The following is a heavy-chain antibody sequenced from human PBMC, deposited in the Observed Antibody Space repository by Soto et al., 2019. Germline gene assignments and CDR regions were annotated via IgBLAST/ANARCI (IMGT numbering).Heavy chain of an antibody. CDR2: ISTSSSYT. CDR3: ARAWDCSSWDV. CDR1: GFTFSDYY. J-gene: IGHJ3*01. V-gene: IGHV3-11*05. D-gene: IGHD6-13*01. Sequence: QVQLVESGGGLVKPGGSLRLSCAASGFTFSDYYMSWISQAQGKGLECISYISTSSSYTNYADSVKGRFTISRDNAQNSLYLKMSSLRSEDTAVYYCARAWDCSSWDVWGQGTMVTVSS.